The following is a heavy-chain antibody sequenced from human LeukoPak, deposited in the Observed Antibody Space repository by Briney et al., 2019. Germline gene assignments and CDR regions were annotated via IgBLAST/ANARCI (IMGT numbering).Heavy chain of an antibody. J-gene: IGHJ4*02. Sequence: ASVTVSFKASGDTLTSYGISWVRQAPGQGLEGMGWISAYNCNKNYLQKLRGRPTIPTDTSSSTHYIEVRSLSSGDAPGYFLARDSTTVTTFDYWGQGTLDTVAS. CDR3: ARDSTTVTTFDY. V-gene: IGHV1-18*01. CDR1: GDTLTSYG. D-gene: IGHD4-17*01. CDR2: ISAYNCNK.